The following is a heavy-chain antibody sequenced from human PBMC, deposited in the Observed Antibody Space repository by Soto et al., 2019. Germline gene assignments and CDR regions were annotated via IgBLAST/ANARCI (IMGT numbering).Heavy chain of an antibody. Sequence: QVQLRESGPGLVKPSQTLSLTCTVSGGSISSGGYYWSWIRQHPGKGLEWIGYMYYSVNTYYNPSLKSRLTISVDTSKNQFSLKLSSVTAADTAVYYCARDRGDCSGGGCSYAAFNIWGQGTIVTVSS. V-gene: IGHV4-31*03. CDR2: MYYSVNT. J-gene: IGHJ3*02. CDR3: ARDRGDCSGGGCSYAAFNI. D-gene: IGHD2-15*01. CDR1: GGSISSGGYY.